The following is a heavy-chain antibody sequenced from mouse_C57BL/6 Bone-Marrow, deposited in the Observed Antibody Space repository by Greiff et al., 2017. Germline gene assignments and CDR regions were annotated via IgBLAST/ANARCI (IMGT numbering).Heavy chain of an antibody. CDR1: GYTFTSYT. CDR2: INPSSGYT. J-gene: IGHJ2*01. Sequence: QVQLQQSGAELARPGASVKMSCKASGYTFTSYTMHWVKQRPGQGLEWIGYINPSSGYTKYNQKFKDKATLTADKSSSTAYMQLSSLTSEDSAVYYCASLVYGSSFFDYWGQGTTLTVSS. D-gene: IGHD1-1*01. V-gene: IGHV1-4*01. CDR3: ASLVYGSSFFDY.